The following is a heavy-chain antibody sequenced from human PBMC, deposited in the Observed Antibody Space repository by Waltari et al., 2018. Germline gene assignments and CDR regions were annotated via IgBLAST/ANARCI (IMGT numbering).Heavy chain of an antibody. V-gene: IGHV1-3*01. J-gene: IGHJ4*02. CDR2: INAGNGNT. Sequence: QVQLVQSGAEVKKPGASVKASCKASGYTFTSYAMHWVRQAPGQRLEWMGWINAGNGNTKYSQKFQGRVTITRDTSASTAYMELSSLRSEDTAVYYCARADYGDYSEFDYWGQGTLVTVSS. D-gene: IGHD4-17*01. CDR3: ARADYGDYSEFDY. CDR1: GYTFTSYA.